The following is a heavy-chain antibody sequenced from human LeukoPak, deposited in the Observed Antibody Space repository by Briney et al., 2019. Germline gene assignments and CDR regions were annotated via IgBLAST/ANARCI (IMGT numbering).Heavy chain of an antibody. V-gene: IGHV4-31*03. CDR2: IYDGGIT. CDR1: GGSISSGGYI. J-gene: IGHJ3*02. CDR3: ARHRGIVVLRFLEWPYGGFDI. Sequence: SETLSLTCTVSGGSISSGGYIWSWIRQHPEKGLEWIAHIYDGGITHDNPSLRGRVGISLDTSANQFSLKLSSVTAADTAVYYCARHRGIVVLRFLEWPYGGFDIWGQGTMVTVSS. D-gene: IGHD3-3*01.